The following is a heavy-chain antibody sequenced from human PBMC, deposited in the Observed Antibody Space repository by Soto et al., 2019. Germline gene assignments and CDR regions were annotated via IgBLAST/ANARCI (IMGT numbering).Heavy chain of an antibody. CDR3: AKDARITMIVVVTGYFDI. Sequence: PGGSLRLSCAASGFTFSSYAMSWVRQAPGKGLEWVSAISGSGGSTYYADSVKGRFTISRDNSKNTLYLQMNSLRAEDTAVYYCAKDARITMIVVVTGYFDIWGQGTMVTVSS. CDR1: GFTFSSYA. V-gene: IGHV3-23*01. D-gene: IGHD3-22*01. CDR2: ISGSGGST. J-gene: IGHJ3*02.